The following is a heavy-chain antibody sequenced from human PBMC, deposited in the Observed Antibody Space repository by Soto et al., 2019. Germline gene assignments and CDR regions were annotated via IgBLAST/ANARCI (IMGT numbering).Heavy chain of an antibody. Sequence: GESLKISCKGSGYYFTSYWIGWVRQMPGKGLEWMGIIYPDDSDTRYNPSFQGQVTISADKSISTAYLQWSSLKASDTAIYYCAREGDPRAFDMWGQGTMVTVSS. CDR1: GYYFTSYW. D-gene: IGHD2-21*02. V-gene: IGHV5-51*01. CDR2: IYPDDSDT. CDR3: AREGDPRAFDM. J-gene: IGHJ3*02.